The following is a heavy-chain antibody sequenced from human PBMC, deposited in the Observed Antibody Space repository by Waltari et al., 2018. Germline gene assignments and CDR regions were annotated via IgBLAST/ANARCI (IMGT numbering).Heavy chain of an antibody. J-gene: IGHJ6*03. CDR2: INHSGST. D-gene: IGHD6-13*01. V-gene: IGHV4-34*01. CDR3: AREGAAAATWYYYYMDV. CDR1: GGSFSGYY. Sequence: QVQLQQWGAGLLKPSETLSLTCAVYGGSFSGYYWRWIRQPPRKGLEWIGEINHSGSTNYNPSLKSRVTISVDTSKNQFSLKLSSVTAADTAVYYCAREGAAAATWYYYYMDVWGKGTTVTVSS.